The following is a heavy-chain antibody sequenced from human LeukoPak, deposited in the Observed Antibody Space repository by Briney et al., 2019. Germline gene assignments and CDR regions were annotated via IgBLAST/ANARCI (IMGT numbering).Heavy chain of an antibody. V-gene: IGHV3-53*01. CDR2: IYSGGST. CDR3: ATNIAVAGLHYGNY. CDR1: GFTVSSNY. Sequence: QPGGSLRLSCAASGFTVSSNYMSWVRQAPGKGLEWVSVIYSGGSTYYADSVKGRFTISRDNSKNTLYLQMNSLRAEDTAVYYCATNIAVAGLHYGNYWGQGTLVTVSS. D-gene: IGHD6-19*01. J-gene: IGHJ4*02.